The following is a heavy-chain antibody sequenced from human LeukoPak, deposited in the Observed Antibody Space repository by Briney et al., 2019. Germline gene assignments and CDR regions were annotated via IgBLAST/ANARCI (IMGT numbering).Heavy chain of an antibody. CDR2: IWYDGSNK. J-gene: IGHJ3*02. CDR3: AKDLGGSYTAFDI. Sequence: PGGSLRLSCAASGSTFSSYGMHWVRQAPGKGLEGVAVIWYDGSNKYYADSEKGRFTISRDNSKNTLYMPMNRLRAEDTAVYYCAKDLGGSYTAFDIWGQGTMVTVSS. V-gene: IGHV3-33*06. D-gene: IGHD1-26*01. CDR1: GSTFSSYG.